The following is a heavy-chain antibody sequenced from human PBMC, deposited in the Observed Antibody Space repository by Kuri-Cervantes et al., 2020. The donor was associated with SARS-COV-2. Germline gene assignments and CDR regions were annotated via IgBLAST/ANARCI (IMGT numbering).Heavy chain of an antibody. J-gene: IGHJ4*02. CDR1: GGSISSHY. Sequence: ESLKISCTVSGGSISSHYWSWIRQPPGKGLEWIGHIYTSGSTNYNPSLKSRVTISVDRSKNQFSLKLSSVTAAATAVYYCARENKGSFDYWGQGTLVTVSS. V-gene: IGHV4-4*08. CDR3: ARENKGSFDY. CDR2: IYTSGST.